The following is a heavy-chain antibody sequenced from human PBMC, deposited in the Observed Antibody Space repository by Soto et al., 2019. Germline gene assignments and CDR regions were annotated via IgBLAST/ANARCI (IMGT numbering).Heavy chain of an antibody. J-gene: IGHJ4*02. V-gene: IGHV3-23*01. CDR1: GFTFNSHP. CDR2: ITSSGGNT. CDR3: AKVGITGTKYFEY. D-gene: IGHD1-20*01. Sequence: GGSLRLSCAASGFTFNSHPLHWVRQAPGKGLKWVTGITSSGGNTYYADSVKGRFTISRDNSKNTLYLQMNSLRAEDTAVYYCAKVGITGTKYFEYWGQGTLVTASS.